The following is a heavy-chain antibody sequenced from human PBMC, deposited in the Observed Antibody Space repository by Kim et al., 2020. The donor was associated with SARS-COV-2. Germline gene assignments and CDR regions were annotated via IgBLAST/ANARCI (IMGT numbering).Heavy chain of an antibody. Sequence: YADSVKGRFTISRDNSKNARYLQMNSLRTGDTALYYCAKALSGSGTWIDYWGQGTLVTVSS. J-gene: IGHJ4*02. D-gene: IGHD1-26*01. V-gene: IGHV3-43*01. CDR3: AKALSGSGTWIDY.